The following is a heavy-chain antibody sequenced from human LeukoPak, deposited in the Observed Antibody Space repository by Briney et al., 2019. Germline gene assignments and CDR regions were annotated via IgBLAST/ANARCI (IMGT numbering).Heavy chain of an antibody. CDR3: ARDPAGSGGYYQPFDY. J-gene: IGHJ4*02. V-gene: IGHV1-2*06. Sequence: GASVKVSCKASGYTFTGYYMHWVRQAPGQGLEWMGRINPNSGGTDYAQRFQGRVTLTRDTSISTAYMELSRLRSDDTAVYYCARDPAGSGGYYQPFDYWGQGTLVTVSS. CDR2: INPNSGGT. CDR1: GYTFTGYY. D-gene: IGHD3-22*01.